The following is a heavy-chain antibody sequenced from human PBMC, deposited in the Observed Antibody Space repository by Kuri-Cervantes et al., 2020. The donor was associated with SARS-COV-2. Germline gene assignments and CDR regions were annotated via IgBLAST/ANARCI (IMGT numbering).Heavy chain of an antibody. J-gene: IGHJ4*02. V-gene: IGHV4-39*01. CDR2: IYYSGST. CDR3: ARHEGWFPLWLPFDY. Sequence: SETLSLTCTVSGGSISSSSYYWGWIRQPPGKGLEWIGSIYYSGSTYYNPSLKSRVTISVDTSKNQFSLKLSSVTAADTAVHYCARHEGWFPLWLPFDYWGQGTLVTVSS. D-gene: IGHD5-18*01. CDR1: GGSISSSSYY.